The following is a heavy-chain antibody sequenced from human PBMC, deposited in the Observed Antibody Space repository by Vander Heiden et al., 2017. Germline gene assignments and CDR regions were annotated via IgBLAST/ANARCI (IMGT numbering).Heavy chain of an antibody. D-gene: IGHD3-22*01. J-gene: IGHJ4*02. Sequence: QMQLVQSGPEAKKTGPTVKLSCTASGNTFPYRSLQWVRQAPGQALEWMEWITPFNGNTNYAQKFQDRFSITRDTSMTTVSMELSSLRSEDTAMYYCASSCIEYDSAGCLFDYWGPGTLVTVSS. CDR3: ASSCIEYDSAGCLFDY. V-gene: IGHV1-45*02. CDR2: ITPFNGNT. CDR1: GNTFPYRS.